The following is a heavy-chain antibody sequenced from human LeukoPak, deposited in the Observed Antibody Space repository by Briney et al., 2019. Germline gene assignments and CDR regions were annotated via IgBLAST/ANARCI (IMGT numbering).Heavy chain of an antibody. CDR3: ARDDYGSGSTNHIDY. J-gene: IGHJ4*02. CDR1: GFTFDDYG. Sequence: RPGGSLRLSCAASGFTFDDYGMSWVRQAPGKGLEWVSGINWNGGCTGYADSVKGRFTISRDNAKNSLYLQMNSLRAEDTALYYCARDDYGSGSTNHIDYWGQGTLVTVSS. D-gene: IGHD3-10*01. CDR2: INWNGGCT. V-gene: IGHV3-20*04.